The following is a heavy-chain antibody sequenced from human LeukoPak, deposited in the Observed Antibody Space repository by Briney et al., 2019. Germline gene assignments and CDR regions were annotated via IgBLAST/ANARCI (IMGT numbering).Heavy chain of an antibody. CDR3: ARDSSSYYFDY. V-gene: IGHV3-66*01. Sequence: PGRSLRLSCAASGFTFSSYGMHWVRQAPGKGLEWVSIIYTGGTTHYADSLNDRFTISRDDSINTLYLQMNSLRAEDTAVYYCARDSSSYYFDYWGQGTLVTVSS. D-gene: IGHD6-6*01. CDR1: GFTFSSYG. CDR2: IYTGGTT. J-gene: IGHJ4*02.